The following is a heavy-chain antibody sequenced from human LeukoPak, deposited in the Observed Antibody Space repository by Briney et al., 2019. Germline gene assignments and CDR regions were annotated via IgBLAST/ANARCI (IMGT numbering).Heavy chain of an antibody. V-gene: IGHV3-66*01. J-gene: IGHJ4*02. Sequence: GGSLRLSCAASGFTVSSNYMSWVRQAPGKGLEWVSVIYSGGSTYYADSVKGRFTISRDNSKNTLYLQMNSLRAEDTAVYYCAKEYCSGGSCLFNDYWGQGTLVTVSS. CDR3: AKEYCSGGSCLFNDY. CDR1: GFTVSSNY. D-gene: IGHD2-15*01. CDR2: IYSGGST.